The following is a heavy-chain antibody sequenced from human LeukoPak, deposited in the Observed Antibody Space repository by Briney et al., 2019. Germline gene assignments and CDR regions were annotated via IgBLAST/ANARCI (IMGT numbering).Heavy chain of an antibody. CDR2: IKQDGSEK. CDR1: GFTFSSYW. D-gene: IGHD2-2*01. V-gene: IGHV3-7*01. Sequence: GGSLRLSCAASGFTFSSYWMSWVREAPGQGLEWVANIKQDGSEKYYVDSVKGRFTISRDNAKNSLYLQMNSLRAEDTAVYYCARDWGYCSSTSCYPLGYWGQGTLVTVSS. J-gene: IGHJ4*02. CDR3: ARDWGYCSSTSCYPLGY.